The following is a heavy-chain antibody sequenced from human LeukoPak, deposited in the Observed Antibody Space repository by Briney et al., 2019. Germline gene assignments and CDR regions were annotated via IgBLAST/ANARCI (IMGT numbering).Heavy chain of an antibody. CDR1: GYTFTGYY. Sequence: ASVKVSCKASGYTFTGYYMHWVRQAPGQGLEWMGWINPNSGGTNYAQKFQGRVTMTRDTSISTAYMELSRLRSDDTAVYYCARDGFYCSSTSCYSDYWGQGTLVTVSS. CDR2: INPNSGGT. D-gene: IGHD2-2*01. V-gene: IGHV1-2*02. J-gene: IGHJ4*02. CDR3: ARDGFYCSSTSCYSDY.